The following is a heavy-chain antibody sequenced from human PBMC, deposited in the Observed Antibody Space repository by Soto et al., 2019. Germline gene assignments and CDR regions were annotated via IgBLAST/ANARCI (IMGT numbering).Heavy chain of an antibody. D-gene: IGHD3-16*01. V-gene: IGHV4-38-2*01. J-gene: IGHJ5*02. CDR1: GYSISSAHY. Sequence: PSETLSLTCAVSGYSISSAHYWGWIRQPPGKGLEWIASINHSGSRNYNPSLKSRVTMSVDTSKNQFSLKLRSVTAADTAVYFCARQGDYYDYLGNKWFDPWGQGTLVTVSS. CDR2: INHSGSR. CDR3: ARQGDYYDYLGNKWFDP.